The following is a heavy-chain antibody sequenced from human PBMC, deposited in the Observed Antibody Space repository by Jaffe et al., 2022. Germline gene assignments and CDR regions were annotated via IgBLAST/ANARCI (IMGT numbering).Heavy chain of an antibody. V-gene: IGHV2-5*02. CDR2: IYWDDDK. CDR1: GFSLSTSGVG. D-gene: IGHD3-22*01. Sequence: QITLKESGPTLVKPTQTLTLTCTFSGFSLSTSGVGVGWIRQPPGKALEWLALIYWDDDKRYSPSLKSRLTITKDTSKNQVVLTMTNMDPVDTATYYCAHSGAYYYDSSGYYLDYWGQGTLVTVSS. CDR3: AHSGAYYYDSSGYYLDY. J-gene: IGHJ4*02.